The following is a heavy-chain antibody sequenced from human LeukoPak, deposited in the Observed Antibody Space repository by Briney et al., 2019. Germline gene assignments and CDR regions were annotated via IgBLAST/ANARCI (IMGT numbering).Heavy chain of an antibody. CDR1: GFTFSSYA. D-gene: IGHD3-16*01. V-gene: IGHV3-23*01. Sequence: GGSLRLSCAASGFTFSSYAMSWVRQAPGKGLEWVSAISGSGGSTYYADSVKGRFTISRDNSKNTLYLQMNSLRAEDTAVYYCANGGGGGFYYFDYWGQGTLVTVSS. CDR2: ISGSGGST. J-gene: IGHJ4*02. CDR3: ANGGGGGFYYFDY.